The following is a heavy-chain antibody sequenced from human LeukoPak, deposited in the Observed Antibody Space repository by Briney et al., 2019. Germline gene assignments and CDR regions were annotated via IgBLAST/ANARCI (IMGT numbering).Heavy chain of an antibody. CDR3: AKDSHYLLVGGGDAFDI. Sequence: GGPLRLSCAASGFIFSNYAMSWVRQAPGKGLEWVSAISGSDGSTYYADSVRGRFTISRDNSKNTLYLHMSSLRVEDTAIYFCAKDSHYLLVGGGDAFDIWGPGTMVTVSS. V-gene: IGHV3-23*01. CDR1: GFIFSNYA. D-gene: IGHD2/OR15-2a*01. J-gene: IGHJ3*02. CDR2: ISGSDGST.